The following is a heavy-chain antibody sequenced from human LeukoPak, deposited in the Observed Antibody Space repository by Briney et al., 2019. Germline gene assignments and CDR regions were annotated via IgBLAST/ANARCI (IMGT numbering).Heavy chain of an antibody. D-gene: IGHD2-2*01. V-gene: IGHV1-69*05. CDR1: GGTFSSYA. Sequence: SVKVSCKASGGTFSSYAISWVRQAPGQGLEWMGGIIPIFGTANYAQKFQGRVTITTDESTSTAYMELSSLRSEDMAVYYCARAKPGYCSSTSCSEFDPWGQGTLVTVSS. CDR2: IIPIFGTA. J-gene: IGHJ5*02. CDR3: ARAKPGYCSSTSCSEFDP.